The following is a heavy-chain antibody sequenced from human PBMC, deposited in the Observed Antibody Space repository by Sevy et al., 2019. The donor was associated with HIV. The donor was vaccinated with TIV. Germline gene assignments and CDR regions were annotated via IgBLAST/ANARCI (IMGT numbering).Heavy chain of an antibody. D-gene: IGHD3-3*01. CDR2: IDSDGST. CDR3: AGGGTIFGLVRHYFDY. Sequence: GGSLRLSCAASGFSVNSNYMTWVRQAPGKGLDWVSIIDSDGSTKYADGLKGRLTISRDNSNNTMYLQMNSLRVEDTAVYYCAGGGTIFGLVRHYFDYWGQGTLVTVSS. V-gene: IGHV3-66*01. CDR1: GFSVNSNY. J-gene: IGHJ4*02.